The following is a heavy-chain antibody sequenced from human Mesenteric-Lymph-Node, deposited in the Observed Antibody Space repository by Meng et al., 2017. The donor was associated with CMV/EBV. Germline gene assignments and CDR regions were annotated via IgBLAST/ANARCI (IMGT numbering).Heavy chain of an antibody. J-gene: IGHJ4*02. V-gene: IGHV3-30*02. Sequence: GESLKISCAASGFTFSNYAMHWVRQAPGKGLEWVAFIWYDGSNKYFADSVKGRFTISRDNSKDTLYLQMNSLRAEDTAVYYCAKEGPNYDYVWGSYRYLPFDFWGQGTLVTVSS. CDR3: AKEGPNYDYVWGSYRYLPFDF. D-gene: IGHD3-16*02. CDR1: GFTFSNYA. CDR2: IWYDGSNK.